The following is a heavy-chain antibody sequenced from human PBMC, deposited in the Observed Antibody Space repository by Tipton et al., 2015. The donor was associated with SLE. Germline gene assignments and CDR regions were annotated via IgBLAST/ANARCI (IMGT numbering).Heavy chain of an antibody. CDR3: AKFEKTTDFYLDS. CDR2: ISGGGGST. J-gene: IGHJ4*02. Sequence: SLRLSCANSGFTFSSYALSWVRRAPGKGLEWVSAISGGGGSTYYADFVKGRFSISIEKSKKTLFLQMNSLRVDDTATYYCAKFEKTTDFYLDSWGQGTLVSVSS. CDR1: GFTFSSYA. D-gene: IGHD1/OR15-1a*01. V-gene: IGHV3-23*01.